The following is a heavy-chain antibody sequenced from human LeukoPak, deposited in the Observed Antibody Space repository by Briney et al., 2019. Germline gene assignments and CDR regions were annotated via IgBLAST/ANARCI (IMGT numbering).Heavy chain of an antibody. CDR1: GFTFSSYS. CDR3: AREDVAGAFDY. CDR2: ISSSSSYI. Sequence: GGSLRLSCAASGFTFSSYSMNWVRQAPGKGLEWVSSISSSSSYIYYADSVRGRFTISRDNAKNSLYLQMNSLRAEDTAVYYCAREDVAGAFDYWGQGTLVTVSS. J-gene: IGHJ4*02. D-gene: IGHD1-26*01. V-gene: IGHV3-21*01.